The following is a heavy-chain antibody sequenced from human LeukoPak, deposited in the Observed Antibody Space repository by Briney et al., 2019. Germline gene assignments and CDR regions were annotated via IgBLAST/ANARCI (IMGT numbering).Heavy chain of an antibody. Sequence: PGKSLRLSCAASGFTFSSYAMHWVRQAPGKGLEWVSYISSRGITIYYADSVKGRFTISRDNAKNSLSLQMSSLRAEDTAVYYCARGDTVFDYWGQGTLVTVSS. CDR1: GFTFSSYA. V-gene: IGHV3-48*03. CDR2: ISSRGITI. D-gene: IGHD3-16*01. J-gene: IGHJ4*02. CDR3: ARGDTVFDY.